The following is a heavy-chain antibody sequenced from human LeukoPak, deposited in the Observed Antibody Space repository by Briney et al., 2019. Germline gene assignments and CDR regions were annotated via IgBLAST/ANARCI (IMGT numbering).Heavy chain of an antibody. CDR3: ARAWGIGWYYFDY. CDR1: GFTFSSYA. CDR2: ISGSGVST. Sequence: GGSLRLSCAASGFTFSSYAMSWVRQAPGKGLEWVSAISGSGVSTYYADSVKGRFTISRDNSKNTLYLQMNSLRAEDTAVYYCARAWGIGWYYFDYWGQGTLVTVSS. V-gene: IGHV3-23*01. D-gene: IGHD6-19*01. J-gene: IGHJ4*02.